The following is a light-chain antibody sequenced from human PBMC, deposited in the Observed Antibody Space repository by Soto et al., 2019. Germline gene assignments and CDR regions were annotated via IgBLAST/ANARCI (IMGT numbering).Light chain of an antibody. CDR2: AAS. J-gene: IGKJ4*01. Sequence: DIQLTQSPSFVSASEGDRVTITCRASQDISRWLAWYQHKPGKAPKLLIYAASSLHSGVPSRFSGGGSGTDFTLTISSLQPEDFATYYCQQAYSFPLTFGGGTKVDI. CDR1: QDISRW. CDR3: QQAYSFPLT. V-gene: IGKV1-12*01.